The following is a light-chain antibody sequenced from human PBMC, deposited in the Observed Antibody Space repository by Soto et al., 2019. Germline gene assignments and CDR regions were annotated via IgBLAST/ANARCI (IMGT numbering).Light chain of an antibody. Sequence: EIVMTQSPATLSVSPGERATLSCRASQSVSSNLAWYQQKPGQAPRLLIYGASTRATGIPARFSGSGSGTEFTHTISSMQCEDFAVYYCPQYNNWPLTLGGGAKVAIK. J-gene: IGKJ4*01. CDR3: PQYNNWPLT. V-gene: IGKV3-15*01. CDR2: GAS. CDR1: QSVSSN.